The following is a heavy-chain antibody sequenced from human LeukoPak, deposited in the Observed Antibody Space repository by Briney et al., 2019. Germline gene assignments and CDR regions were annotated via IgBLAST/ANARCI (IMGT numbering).Heavy chain of an antibody. CDR3: AREAAAGPGSFDY. CDR1: GYTFTSYG. V-gene: IGHV7-4-1*02. D-gene: IGHD6-13*01. CDR2: INTNTGNP. Sequence: ASVKVSCKASGYTFTSYGISWVRQAPGQGLEWMGWINTNTGNPTYAQGFTGRFVFSLDTSVSTAYLQISSLKAEDTAVYYCAREAAAGPGSFDYWGQGTLVTVSS. J-gene: IGHJ4*02.